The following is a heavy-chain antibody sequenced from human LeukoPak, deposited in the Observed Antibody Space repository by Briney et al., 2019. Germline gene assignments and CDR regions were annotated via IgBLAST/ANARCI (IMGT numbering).Heavy chain of an antibody. CDR2: XXYDGSNX. D-gene: IGHD1-26*01. V-gene: IGHV3-30*02. CDR3: AKHLPGSQWEPLDY. J-gene: IGHJ4*02. Sequence: GGSLRLSCAXXGXXXXXXXXXXXXXAXXXXXXXVXXXXYDGSNXHYAXTVKGRFTISRDNSRNTLYLQMNSLRAEDTXLXYXAKHLPGSQWEPLDYWGQGTLVTVSS. CDR1: GXXXXXXX.